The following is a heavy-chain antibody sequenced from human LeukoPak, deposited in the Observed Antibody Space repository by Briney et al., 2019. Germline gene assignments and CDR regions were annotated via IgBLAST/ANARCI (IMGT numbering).Heavy chain of an antibody. CDR3: ARRIISDY. CDR2: LNPHSGNT. V-gene: IGHV1-8*01. CDR1: DYTFTNYD. D-gene: IGHD3-10*01. Sequence: GASVKVSCKASDYTFTNYDINWVRQATGQGLEWMGWLNPHSGNTGYAQKFQGRVTMTRNTSISTAYMELSSLRSDDTAVYYCARRIISDYWGQGSLVTVSS. J-gene: IGHJ4*02.